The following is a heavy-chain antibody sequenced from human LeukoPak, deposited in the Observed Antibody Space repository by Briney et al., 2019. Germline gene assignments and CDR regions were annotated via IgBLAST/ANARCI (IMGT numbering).Heavy chain of an antibody. CDR1: GFTFSSYA. CDR3: AKDVTTSAKNILIY. D-gene: IGHD4-11*01. CDR2: IRGSGGST. V-gene: IGHV3-23*01. J-gene: IGHJ4*02. Sequence: PGGSLRLFCAACGFTFSSYAMSWVRQAPGKGLEGVSAIRGSGGSTYHADSAKGRFTISRENSKNTLYPQMNSLRAEDSAVFYCAKDVTTSAKNILIYWGQGTLVTVAS.